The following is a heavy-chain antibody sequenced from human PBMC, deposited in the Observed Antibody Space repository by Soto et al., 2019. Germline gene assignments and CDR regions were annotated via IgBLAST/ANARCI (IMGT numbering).Heavy chain of an antibody. CDR3: ARHGGTTPFDF. J-gene: IGHJ4*02. CDR1: GDSIRGSSYY. CDR2: VYYSGTT. Sequence: QLQLQESGPGLVKPSETLSLTCTVSGDSIRGSSYYWAWIRQPPGQELEWIGTVYYSGTTYYHPSLKSRVTLSVDPSKNQSSLRLNSVTATDTGTYFCARHGGTTPFDFWGQGIQVAVSS. D-gene: IGHD1-7*01. V-gene: IGHV4-39*01.